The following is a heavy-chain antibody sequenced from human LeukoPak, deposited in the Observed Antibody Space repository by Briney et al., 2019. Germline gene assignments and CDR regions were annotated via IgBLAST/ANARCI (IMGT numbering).Heavy chain of an antibody. J-gene: IGHJ4*02. V-gene: IGHV3-49*04. Sequence: PGGSLRLFCTGSGFSFGDYNMNWVRQAPGKGLEWVGYIRSKTHDGTADYAASVKGRFTISRDDSENIAYLQMTSLKSEDTAVYYCSRGRQYPYGPEFDYWGQGALVTVSS. CDR1: GFSFGDYN. CDR3: SRGRQYPYGPEFDY. D-gene: IGHD3-10*01. CDR2: IRSKTHDGTA.